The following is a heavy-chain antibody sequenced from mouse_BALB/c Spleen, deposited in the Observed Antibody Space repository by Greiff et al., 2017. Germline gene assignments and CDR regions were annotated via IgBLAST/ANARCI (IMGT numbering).Heavy chain of an antibody. Sequence: QVQLQQPGAELVRPGASVKLSCKASGYTFTSYWINWVKQRPGQGLEWIGNIYPSDSYTNYNQKFKDKATLTVDKSSSTAYMQLSSLTSDDSAVYFCARDYGNWYFDVWGAGTTVTVAS. CDR2: IYPSDSYT. CDR3: ARDYGNWYFDV. V-gene: IGHV1-69*02. CDR1: GYTFTSYW. D-gene: IGHD1-1*01. J-gene: IGHJ1*01.